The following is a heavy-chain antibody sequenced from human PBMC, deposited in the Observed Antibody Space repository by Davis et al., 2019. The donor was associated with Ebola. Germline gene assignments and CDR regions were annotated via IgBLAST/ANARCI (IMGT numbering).Heavy chain of an antibody. Sequence: PGGSLRLSCAASGFTFSDYYMSWIRQAPGKGLEWVSYISSSGSTIYYADSVKGRFTISRDNSKNTLYLQMNSLRAEDTAVYYCTTDQVDTAMVTFLAEFDYWGQGTLVTVSS. CDR2: ISSSGSTI. CDR3: TTDQVDTAMVTFLAEFDY. V-gene: IGHV3-11*01. CDR1: GFTFSDYY. J-gene: IGHJ4*02. D-gene: IGHD5-18*01.